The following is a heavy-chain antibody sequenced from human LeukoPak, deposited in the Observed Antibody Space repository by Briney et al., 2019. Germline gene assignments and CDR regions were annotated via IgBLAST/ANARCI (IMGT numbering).Heavy chain of an antibody. CDR1: GGTFSSYA. V-gene: IGHV1-69*01. CDR2: SIPIFGTA. CDR3: AREGAGRGLADY. Sequence: GSSVKVSCKASGGTFSSYAISWVRQAPGQGLEWMGGSIPIFGTANYAQKFQGRVTITADESTSTAYMEPSSLRSEDTAVYYCAREGAGRGLADYWGQGTLVTVSS. J-gene: IGHJ4*02. D-gene: IGHD1-1*01.